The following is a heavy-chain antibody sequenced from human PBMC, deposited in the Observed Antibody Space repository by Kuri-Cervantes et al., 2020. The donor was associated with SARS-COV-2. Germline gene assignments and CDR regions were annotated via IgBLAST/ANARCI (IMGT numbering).Heavy chain of an antibody. CDR3: ARDLGVAVAALAFDY. V-gene: IGHV3-53*05. D-gene: IGHD6-19*01. J-gene: IGHJ4*02. CDR2: IYSGGST. CDR1: GFTVSSNY. Sequence: GGSLRLSCAASGFTVSSNYMSWVRQAPGKGLEWVSVIYSGGSTYYADSVKGRFTISRDNSKNTLYLQMNSLRAEDTAVYYCARDLGVAVAALAFDYWGQGTLVTVSS.